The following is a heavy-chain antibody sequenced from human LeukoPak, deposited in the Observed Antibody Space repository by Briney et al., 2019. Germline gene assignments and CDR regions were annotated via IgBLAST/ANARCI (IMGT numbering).Heavy chain of an antibody. V-gene: IGHV3-48*03. D-gene: IGHD6-13*01. CDR2: ISSSGSTI. Sequence: GGSLRLSCAASGFTFSSYEMNWARQAPGKGLEWVSYISSSGSTIYYADSVKGRFTISRDNAKNSLYLQMNSLRAEDTAVYCCARDNGGDISAARGGFDYWGQGTLVTVSS. J-gene: IGHJ4*02. CDR1: GFTFSSYE. CDR3: ARDNGGDISAARGGFDY.